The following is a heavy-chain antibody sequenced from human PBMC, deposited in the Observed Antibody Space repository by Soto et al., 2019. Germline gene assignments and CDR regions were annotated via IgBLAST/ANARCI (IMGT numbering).Heavy chain of an antibody. Sequence: EVQLVESGGGLVQPGRSLRLSCAASGFTFDDYAMHWVRRVQGKGLEWASSISWNSNIIGYADSVKGRFTISRDNAKNSLYLQMNSLRPEDTALYYCAKGGPDGFCSGGRCYFDYWGQGTLVTVSS. D-gene: IGHD2-15*01. J-gene: IGHJ4*02. CDR3: AKGGPDGFCSGGRCYFDY. CDR1: GFTFDDYA. CDR2: ISWNSNII. V-gene: IGHV3-9*01.